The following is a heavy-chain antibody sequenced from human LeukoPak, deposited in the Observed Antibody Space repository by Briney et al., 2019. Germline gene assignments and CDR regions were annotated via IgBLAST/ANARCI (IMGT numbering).Heavy chain of an antibody. V-gene: IGHV3-74*01. J-gene: IGHJ4*02. CDR2: INSDGSST. Sequence: GGSLXLSCAASGFTFSSYWMHWVRQAPGKGXVWVSRINSDGSSTSYADSVKGRLTISRDNAKNTLYLQMNSLRVEDTAVYYCARGDGYAQRDWGQGTLVTVPS. CDR3: ARGDGYAQRD. D-gene: IGHD5-12*01. CDR1: GFTFSSYW.